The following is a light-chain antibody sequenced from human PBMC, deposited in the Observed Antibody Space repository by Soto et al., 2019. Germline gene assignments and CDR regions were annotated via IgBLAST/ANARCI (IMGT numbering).Light chain of an antibody. CDR1: QSIRNY. CDR2: AAS. Sequence: DIQMTQSPSSLSASVGDRVTITCRASQSIRNYLNWYQQRPGNAPKLLIYAASGLQSGVPSRFTGSGSGTDFTLTISSLQPEDFATYYCQQSYSTPFTFGPGTRWIS. V-gene: IGKV1-39*01. CDR3: QQSYSTPFT. J-gene: IGKJ3*01.